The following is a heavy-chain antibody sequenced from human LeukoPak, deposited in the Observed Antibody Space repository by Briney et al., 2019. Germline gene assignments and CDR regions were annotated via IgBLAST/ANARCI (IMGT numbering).Heavy chain of an antibody. Sequence: SETLSLTCTVSGGSISSYYWSWIRQPPGKGLEWIGYIYYSGSTNYNPSLKSRVTISVDASTNQFSLKLNSVTAADTAVYHCGRGLRYSESYVVEYWGLGTLVTVSS. CDR3: GRGLRYSESYVVEY. V-gene: IGHV4-59*08. CDR2: IYYSGST. CDR1: GGSISSYY. J-gene: IGHJ4*02. D-gene: IGHD1-26*01.